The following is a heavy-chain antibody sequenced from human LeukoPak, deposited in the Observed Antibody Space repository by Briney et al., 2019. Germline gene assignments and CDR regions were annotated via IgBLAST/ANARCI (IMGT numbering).Heavy chain of an antibody. Sequence: GESLTISCKGSGYSFTRYWIGWVRQMPGKGLEWMGIIYPGDSDTRYSPSFQGQVTISADNSINTAFLHWSSLKAPDTAMYYCGRSPTSLSNPYYFDNWGQGTLVTVSS. V-gene: IGHV5-51*01. CDR1: GYSFTRYW. CDR3: GRSPTSLSNPYYFDN. J-gene: IGHJ4*02. D-gene: IGHD3-16*02. CDR2: IYPGDSDT.